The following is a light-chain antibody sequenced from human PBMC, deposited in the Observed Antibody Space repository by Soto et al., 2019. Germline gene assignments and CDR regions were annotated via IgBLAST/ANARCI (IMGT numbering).Light chain of an antibody. V-gene: IGKV3-15*01. J-gene: IGKJ5*01. Sequence: EIVLTQSPDTLSLSPGERATLSCTASQSVSSNLAWYQQKPGQDTRIIIYGASTRATGIPDRVSGSGSGTDVTLTISSLQPEDFATYYCQQSYSTPITFGQGTRLEIK. CDR1: QSVSSN. CDR3: QQSYSTPIT. CDR2: GAS.